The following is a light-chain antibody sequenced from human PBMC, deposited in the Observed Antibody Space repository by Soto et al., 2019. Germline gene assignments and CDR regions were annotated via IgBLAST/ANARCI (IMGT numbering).Light chain of an antibody. CDR3: IRANSFPIT. Sequence: DVQMTQSPSSVSASVGDRVTITCRASQGISSWLAWYQQKPGKAPKLLIYAESSLQSGVPSRFSGSISRTDLTLTVSSLQPEDFATYYCIRANSFPITVGQGTRLEIK. J-gene: IGKJ5*01. CDR1: QGISSW. V-gene: IGKV1D-12*01. CDR2: AES.